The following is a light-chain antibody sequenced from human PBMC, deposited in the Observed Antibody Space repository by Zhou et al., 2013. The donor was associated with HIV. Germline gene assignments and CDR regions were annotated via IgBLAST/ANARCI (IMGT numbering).Light chain of an antibody. CDR2: SAS. Sequence: DIQMIQSPSTLSASVGDRVTISCRASHDIKNYLAWYQQSPGAVPKLLIYSASNLASGVPSRFSGSGSGTDFTLTISSLQPEDVATYYCQKYNMAPLTFGGGTKLEIK. V-gene: IGKV1-27*01. CDR1: HDIKNY. J-gene: IGKJ4*01. CDR3: QKYNMAPLT.